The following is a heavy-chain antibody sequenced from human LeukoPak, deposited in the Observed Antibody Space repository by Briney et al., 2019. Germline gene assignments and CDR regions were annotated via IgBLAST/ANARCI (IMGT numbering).Heavy chain of an antibody. Sequence: GQPLHISCPGSGYTFNTYWIGWARPMPGKGLEWMGIIYPGDSDTRCSPPFQGQVTISADKSINTAYRQWSSLKASDSAMYYCARTTMAAHGYLDYWGQGTLVTVSP. CDR1: GYTFNTYW. CDR2: IYPGDSDT. J-gene: IGHJ4*02. V-gene: IGHV5-51*01. CDR3: ARTTMAAHGYLDY. D-gene: IGHD4/OR15-4a*01.